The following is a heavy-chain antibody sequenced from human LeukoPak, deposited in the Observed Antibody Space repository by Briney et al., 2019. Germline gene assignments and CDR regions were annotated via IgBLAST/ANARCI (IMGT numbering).Heavy chain of an antibody. V-gene: IGHV3-7*05. Sequence: GGSLRLSCAASGFTFSRYWMSWVRQAPGKGLEWVANIKEDGSEKNYVDSVKGRFTISRDNAKNSLYLQMNSLRAEATAVYYCARERLRTASAFDCWGQGTLVTVSS. CDR3: ARERLRTASAFDC. J-gene: IGHJ4*02. CDR2: IKEDGSEK. CDR1: GFTFSRYW. D-gene: IGHD3-16*01.